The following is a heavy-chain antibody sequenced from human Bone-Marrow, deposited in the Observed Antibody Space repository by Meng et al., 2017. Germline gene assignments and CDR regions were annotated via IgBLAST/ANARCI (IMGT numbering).Heavy chain of an antibody. D-gene: IGHD5-18*01. V-gene: IGHV3-53*05. J-gene: IGHJ4*02. CDR1: GFTVSSNY. CDR3: ARSPAMVKPYFDY. CDR2: IYSGGST. Sequence: GGSLRLSCAASGFTVSSNYMSWVRQAPGKGLEWVSVIYSGGSTYYADSVKGRFTISRDNSKNTLYLQMGSLRAEDMAVYYCARSPAMVKPYFDYWGQGTLVTVSS.